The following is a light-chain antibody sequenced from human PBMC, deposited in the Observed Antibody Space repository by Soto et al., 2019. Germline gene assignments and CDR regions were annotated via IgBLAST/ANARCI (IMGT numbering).Light chain of an antibody. V-gene: IGLV1-44*01. CDR2: NDH. Sequence: QSVLTQPPSASGTPGQRVTITCSGNSSNIGTNTVRWYRQLPGTAPKVLVYNDHERPSGVPDRFSGSKSGTSASLAISGLQSEDEADYYCAAWDDSLWVFGGGTKLTVL. J-gene: IGLJ3*02. CDR1: SSNIGTNT. CDR3: AAWDDSLWV.